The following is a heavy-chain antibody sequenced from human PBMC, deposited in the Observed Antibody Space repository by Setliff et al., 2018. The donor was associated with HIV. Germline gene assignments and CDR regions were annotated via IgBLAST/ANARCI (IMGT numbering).Heavy chain of an antibody. J-gene: IGHJ4*02. V-gene: IGHV3-48*01. CDR3: VGDASPDSEDGGYSAGGN. D-gene: IGHD3-22*01. Sequence: LRLSCAASGFPFSSYSMNWFRQPPGKGLEWVAYISGSSGSIYYTDSVKGRFTVSRDNAKDSLYLQMNSLRVEDAAVYYCVGDASPDSEDGGYSAGGNWGPGTLVTVSS. CDR2: ISGSSGSI. CDR1: GFPFSSYS.